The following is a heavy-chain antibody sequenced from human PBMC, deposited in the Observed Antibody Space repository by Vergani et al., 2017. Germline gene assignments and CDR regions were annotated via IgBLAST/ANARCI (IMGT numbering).Heavy chain of an antibody. D-gene: IGHD3-22*01. CDR3: ARGRCVGGSGYKPLFDY. J-gene: IGHJ4*02. CDR2: IYLSGIT. V-gene: IGHV4-61*02. Sequence: QVQLQESGPGLVRPSQTLSLTCTVSGASINNDFYYWHWIRQPAGKGLEWIGRIYLSGITSYTSSLQSRVSISVETSKNQFSLTLTSVTAADTAVYYCARGRCVGGSGYKPLFDYWGQGILVTVSS. CDR1: GASINNDFYY.